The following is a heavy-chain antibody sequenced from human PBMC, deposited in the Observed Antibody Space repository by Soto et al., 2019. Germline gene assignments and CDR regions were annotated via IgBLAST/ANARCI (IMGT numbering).Heavy chain of an antibody. Sequence: SETLSLTCTVSGGSISSGGYYWSWIRQHPGKGLEWIGYIYYSGSTYYNPSLKSRVTISVDTSKNQFSLKLSSVTAADTAVYYCASRGPHSSGIYYYGMDVWGQGTTVTVSS. CDR2: IYYSGST. D-gene: IGHD3-22*01. CDR1: GGSISSGGYY. J-gene: IGHJ6*02. V-gene: IGHV4-31*03. CDR3: ASRGPHSSGIYYYGMDV.